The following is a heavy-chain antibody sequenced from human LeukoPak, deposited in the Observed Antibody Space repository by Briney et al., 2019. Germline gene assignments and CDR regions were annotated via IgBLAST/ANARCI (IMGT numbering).Heavy chain of an antibody. CDR2: ISCSGGST. Sequence: GGSLRLSCASSGFTPRSYAMSWVRQAPARGREGVTGISCSGGSTYYADSVKGRCTISRDNTKNTLYLQMNSLRAEDTAVYYCAKDHGNMYYYDSSGQFDYWGQGTLVTVSS. J-gene: IGHJ4*02. CDR1: GFTPRSYA. D-gene: IGHD3-22*01. V-gene: IGHV3-23*01. CDR3: AKDHGNMYYYDSSGQFDY.